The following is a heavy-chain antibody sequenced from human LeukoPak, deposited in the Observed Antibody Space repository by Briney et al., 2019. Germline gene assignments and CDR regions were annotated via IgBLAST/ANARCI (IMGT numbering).Heavy chain of an antibody. Sequence: SETLSLTCAVSGGSISSNNWWGWVRQPPGKGLKWIAYTHYSGSSFYNPFLKSRITISVDTSKNQFSLRLSSVTAADTAVYYCAREGRDFWSGSRGWFDPWGQGTLVTVSS. J-gene: IGHJ5*02. CDR3: AREGRDFWSGSRGWFDP. CDR2: THYSGSS. V-gene: IGHV4-30-4*01. D-gene: IGHD3-3*01. CDR1: GGSISSNNW.